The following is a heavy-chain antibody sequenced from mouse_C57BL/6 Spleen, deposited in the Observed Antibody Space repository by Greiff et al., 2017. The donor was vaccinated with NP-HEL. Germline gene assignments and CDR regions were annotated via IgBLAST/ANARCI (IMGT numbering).Heavy chain of an antibody. V-gene: IGHV1-72*01. CDR3: ARPFITTVVAPFAY. CDR1: GYTFTSYW. CDR2: IDPNSGGN. Sequence: QVQLQQSGAELVKPGASVKLSCKASGYTFTSYWMHWVKQRPGRGLEWIGRIDPNSGGNKYNEKIKRKATLTVDQPSSTAYMQLSSLTSEDSAVYDCARPFITTVVAPFAYWGQGTLVTVSA. D-gene: IGHD1-1*01. J-gene: IGHJ3*01.